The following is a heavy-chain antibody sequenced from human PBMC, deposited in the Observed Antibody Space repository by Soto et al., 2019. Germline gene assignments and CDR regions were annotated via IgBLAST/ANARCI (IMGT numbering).Heavy chain of an antibody. CDR2: ISWNSGSI. D-gene: IGHD6-13*01. J-gene: IGHJ3*02. CDR1: GFTFDDYA. Sequence: PGGSLRLSCAASGFTFDDYAMHWVRQAPGKGLEWVSGISWNSGSIGYADSVKGRFTISRDNAKNSLYPQMNSLRAEDTALYYCAKAIIAAAGTDAFDIWGQGTMVTVSS. V-gene: IGHV3-9*01. CDR3: AKAIIAAAGTDAFDI.